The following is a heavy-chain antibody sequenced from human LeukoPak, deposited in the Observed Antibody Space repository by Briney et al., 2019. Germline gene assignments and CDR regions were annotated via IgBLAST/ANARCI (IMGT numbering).Heavy chain of an antibody. CDR1: GYNFTNYW. D-gene: IGHD5-24*01. V-gene: IGHV5-51*01. Sequence: GESLKISCKGSGYNFTNYWIGWVRQMPGKGLEWMGIIYPGDSDARYSPSFHGQVTISADKSISTAYLQWSSLKASDTAMYYCARAHTLDRITKYYFDYWGQGTLVTVSS. CDR3: ARAHTLDRITKYYFDY. J-gene: IGHJ4*02. CDR2: IYPGDSDA.